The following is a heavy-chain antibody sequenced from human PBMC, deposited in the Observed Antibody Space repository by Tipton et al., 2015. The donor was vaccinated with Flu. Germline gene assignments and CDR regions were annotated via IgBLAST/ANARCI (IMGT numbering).Heavy chain of an antibody. J-gene: IGHJ2*01. CDR1: GGSITGYY. D-gene: IGHD1-26*01. V-gene: IGHV4-59*01. CDR3: ARQDYYDVDLVDWYFDL. CDR2: ISSSGDT. Sequence: TLSLTCTVSGGSITGYYWSWIRQAPGKGLECIGSISSSGDTYYNPFLKSRVSISVDTSKNQFSLKVLSVTAADTAVYYCARQDYYDVDLVDWYFDLWGRGTLVAVSS.